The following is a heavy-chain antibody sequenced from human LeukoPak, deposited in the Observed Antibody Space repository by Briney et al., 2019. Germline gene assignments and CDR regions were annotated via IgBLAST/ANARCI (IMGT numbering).Heavy chain of an antibody. J-gene: IGHJ1*01. D-gene: IGHD2-2*01. CDR2: IIPIFGTA. CDR3: AMRGAPYQLLSTLYFQH. V-gene: IGHV1-69*05. Sequence: SVKVSCKASGYTFTSYGISWVRQAPGQGLEWMGGIIPIFGTANYAQKFQGRVTITTDESTSTAYMELSSLRSEDTAVYYCAMRGAPYQLLSTLYFQHWGQGTLVTVSS. CDR1: GYTFTSYG.